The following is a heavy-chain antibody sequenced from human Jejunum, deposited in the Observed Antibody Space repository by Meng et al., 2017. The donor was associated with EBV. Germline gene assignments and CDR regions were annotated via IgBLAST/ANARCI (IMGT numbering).Heavy chain of an antibody. Sequence: QVYLVSSGAEVKQPGAAVKVSCTPSGYTPTNYALHWVRQAPGQGLEWMGYISAGSGDTKNSQKFQGRVTFTRDTSASTVYMELRSLRSEDTAMYYCARGSSWNRGDYWGQGTLVTVSS. D-gene: IGHD6-13*01. V-gene: IGHV1-3*01. CDR3: ARGSSWNRGDY. J-gene: IGHJ4*02. CDR2: ISAGSGDT. CDR1: GYTPTNYA.